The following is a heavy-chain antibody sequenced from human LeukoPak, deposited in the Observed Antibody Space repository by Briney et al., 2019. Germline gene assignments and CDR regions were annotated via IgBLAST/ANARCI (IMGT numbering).Heavy chain of an antibody. V-gene: IGHV4-59*01. Sequence: PSETLSLTCTVPGGSISSYYWSWIRQPPGKGLEWIGYIYYSGSTNYNPSLKSRVTISVDTSKNQFSLKLSSVTAADTAVYYCAAPEVDYWGQGTLVTVSS. CDR2: IYYSGST. CDR1: GGSISSYY. CDR3: AAPEVDY. J-gene: IGHJ4*02.